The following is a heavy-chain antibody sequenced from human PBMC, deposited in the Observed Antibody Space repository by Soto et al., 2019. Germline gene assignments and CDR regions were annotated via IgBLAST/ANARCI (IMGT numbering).Heavy chain of an antibody. CDR1: GYTFTSYY. V-gene: IGHV1-46*01. Sequence: ASVKVSCKASGYTFTSYYIHCVRQAPGQGLEWMGIINPSGGSTSYAQKFQGRVTMTRDTSTSTVYMELSSLRSEDTAVYYCAREEGAYCGGDCFRSYYGMDVWGQGTTVTVSS. D-gene: IGHD2-21*02. CDR2: INPSGGST. J-gene: IGHJ6*02. CDR3: AREEGAYCGGDCFRSYYGMDV.